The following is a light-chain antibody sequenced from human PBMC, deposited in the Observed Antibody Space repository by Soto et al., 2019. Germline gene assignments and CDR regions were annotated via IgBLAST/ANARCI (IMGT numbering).Light chain of an antibody. CDR2: EVS. Sequence: QSALTQPPSASGSPGQSVTISCTGTSSDVGGYNYVSWYQQHPGKAPKLMIYEVSKRPSGVPARFSGSKSGNTASLNVSGRQAEDEADYYCSSYACSNNLVFGGGTKLTVL. V-gene: IGLV2-8*01. CDR1: SSDVGGYNY. J-gene: IGLJ2*01. CDR3: SSYACSNNLV.